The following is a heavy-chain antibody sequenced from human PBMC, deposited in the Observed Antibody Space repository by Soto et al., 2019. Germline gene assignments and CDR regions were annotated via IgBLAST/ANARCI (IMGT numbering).Heavy chain of an antibody. CDR2: ISAYNGNT. J-gene: IGHJ5*02. D-gene: IGHD2-15*01. Sequence: QVQLVQSGAEVKKPGASVKVSCKASGYTFTSYGISWVRQAPGQGLEWMGWISAYNGNTNYAQKLQGRVTMTTDTSTSTAYMELRSLRSDDTAVSYCARVGIVVVAATTNWFDPWGQGTLVTVSS. V-gene: IGHV1-18*01. CDR3: ARVGIVVVAATTNWFDP. CDR1: GYTFTSYG.